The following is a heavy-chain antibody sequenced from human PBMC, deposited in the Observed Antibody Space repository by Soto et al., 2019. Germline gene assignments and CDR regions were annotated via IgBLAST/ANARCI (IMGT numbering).Heavy chain of an antibody. D-gene: IGHD3-10*01. Sequence: QVQLQESGPGLVKPSETLSLSCGVSGGSISQYYWSWIRQPAGKGLEWIGRIYSGGSTNYNPSLERRVTMSVDTSKNQFSRKLSSVTAADTAVYYCARGPGGFADFSLDYWGQGTLVTVSS. CDR3: ARGPGGFADFSLDY. V-gene: IGHV4-4*07. CDR1: GGSISQYY. CDR2: IYSGGST. J-gene: IGHJ4*02.